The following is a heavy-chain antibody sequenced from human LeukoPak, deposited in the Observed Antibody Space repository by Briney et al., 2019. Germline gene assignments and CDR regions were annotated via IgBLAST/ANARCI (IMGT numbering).Heavy chain of an antibody. D-gene: IGHD4/OR15-4a*01. Sequence: GGSLRLSCETSGFTFGSSWMNWVRQAPGKGLEWVANIKHDGSEKYYLDSVKGRFTISRDNAKNSMYLQMNSLSAEDTAVYYCVRASAGAYFDYWGQGTLVTVSS. CDR3: VRASAGAYFDY. CDR2: IKHDGSEK. V-gene: IGHV3-7*01. J-gene: IGHJ4*02. CDR1: GFTFGSSW.